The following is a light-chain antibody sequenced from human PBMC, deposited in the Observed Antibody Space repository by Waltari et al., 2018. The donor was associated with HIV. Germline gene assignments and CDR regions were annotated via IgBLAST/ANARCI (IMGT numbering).Light chain of an antibody. Sequence: EIVMMQSPATLSVSPGERATLSCRPSQNVSSNLAWYQQKVGQAPRLLMFGASTGATGIPTRFSGSGSGTEFTLTISSLQSEEFAVYYCQQYKKWPLTFGQGTRLEIK. V-gene: IGKV3D-15*01. CDR2: GAS. J-gene: IGKJ5*01. CDR1: QNVSSN. CDR3: QQYKKWPLT.